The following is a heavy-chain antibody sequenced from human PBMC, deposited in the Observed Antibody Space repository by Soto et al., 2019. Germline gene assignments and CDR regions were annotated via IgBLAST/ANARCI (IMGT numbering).Heavy chain of an antibody. V-gene: IGHV4-34*01. CDR3: ARGYDILTGYYPYYFDY. D-gene: IGHD3-9*01. CDR1: GGSFSGHY. J-gene: IGHJ4*02. Sequence: SLTCAVYGGSFSGHYWSWVRQPPGKGLEWIGEIYHSGSTNYNPSLKSRVTISVDKSKNQFSLKLSSVTAADTAVYYCARGYDILTGYYPYYFDYWGQGTLVTVSS. CDR2: IYHSGST.